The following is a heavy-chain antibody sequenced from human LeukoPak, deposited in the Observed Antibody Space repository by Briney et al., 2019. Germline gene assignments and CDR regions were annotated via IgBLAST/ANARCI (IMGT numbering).Heavy chain of an antibody. D-gene: IGHD2/OR15-2a*01. V-gene: IGHV3-74*03. Sequence: RGGSLRLSCTASGFTFSNYFMHWVRQVPGEGPVWVSRITGDGSSTSYADSVKGRFTISRDNAKNTLYLQMNSLRAEDTALYYCVRLYAYWGQGTLVTVSS. J-gene: IGHJ4*02. CDR1: GFTFSNYF. CDR2: ITGDGSST. CDR3: VRLYAY.